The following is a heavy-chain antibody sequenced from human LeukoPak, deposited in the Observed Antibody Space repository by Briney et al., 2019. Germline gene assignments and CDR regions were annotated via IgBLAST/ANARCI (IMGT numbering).Heavy chain of an antibody. D-gene: IGHD2-2*01. CDR2: ISGSGGST. Sequence: GGSLRLSCAASGFTFSSYAMSWVRQAPGKGLEWVSAISGSGGSTYYADSVKGRFTISRDNAKNSLYLQMNSLRAEDTAVYYCARYRYCSSANCYGDYWGQGTLVTVSS. J-gene: IGHJ4*02. V-gene: IGHV3-23*01. CDR1: GFTFSSYA. CDR3: ARYRYCSSANCYGDY.